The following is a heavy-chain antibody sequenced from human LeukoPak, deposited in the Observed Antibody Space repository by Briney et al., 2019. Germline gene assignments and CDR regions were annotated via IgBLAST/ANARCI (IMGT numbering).Heavy chain of an antibody. CDR2: IRYDGSNK. J-gene: IGHJ6*03. CDR3: AKAPYYYYYMDV. CDR1: GFTFGDYY. V-gene: IGHV3-30*02. Sequence: PGGSLRLSCAASGFTFGDYYMSWIRQAPGKGLEWVAFIRYDGSNKYYADSVKGRFTISRDNSKNTLYLQMNSLRAEDTAVYYCAKAPYYYYYMDVWGKGTTVTISS.